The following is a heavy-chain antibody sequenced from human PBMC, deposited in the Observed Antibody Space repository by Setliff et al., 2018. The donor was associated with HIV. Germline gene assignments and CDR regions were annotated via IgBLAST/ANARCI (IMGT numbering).Heavy chain of an antibody. Sequence: PSETPSLTCTVSGGSISSYYWSWIRQPPEKGLEWIGYIYDRGGTNYNPSLKSRVTISLDTSKNQFSLKLNSVTAADTAVYYCARADCSGGSCYSPGYWGQGTLVTVSS. V-gene: IGHV4-59*01. CDR3: ARADCSGGSCYSPGY. CDR2: IYDRGGT. D-gene: IGHD2-15*01. CDR1: GGSISSYY. J-gene: IGHJ4*02.